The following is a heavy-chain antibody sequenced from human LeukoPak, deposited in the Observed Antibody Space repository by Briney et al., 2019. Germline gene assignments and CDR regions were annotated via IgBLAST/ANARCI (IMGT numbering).Heavy chain of an antibody. CDR3: ARGQDYGSGSYFDY. D-gene: IGHD3-10*01. CDR2: INPNSGGT. CDR1: GYSLTDYY. J-gene: IGHJ4*02. Sequence: ASVKVSCKASGYSLTDYYMHWVRQAPGQGLEWMGWINPNSGGTNYAQKFQGWVTMTRDTSISTAYMELSRLRSDDTAVYYCARGQDYGSGSYFDYWGQGTLVTVSS. V-gene: IGHV1-2*04.